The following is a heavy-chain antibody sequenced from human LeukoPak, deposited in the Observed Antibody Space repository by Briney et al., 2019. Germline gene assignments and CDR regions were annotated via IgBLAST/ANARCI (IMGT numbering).Heavy chain of an antibody. CDR1: GYTFTSYD. V-gene: IGHV1-8*01. Sequence: ASVKVSCKASGYTFTSYDINWVRQATGQGLEWMGWMNPNSGNTGYAQKFQGRVTMTRNTSISTAYMELSSLRSEDTAVYYCARGLGSGSYFWPGYYYYYYMDVWSKGTTVTISS. CDR3: ARGLGSGSYFWPGYYYYYYMDV. J-gene: IGHJ6*03. CDR2: MNPNSGNT. D-gene: IGHD3-10*01.